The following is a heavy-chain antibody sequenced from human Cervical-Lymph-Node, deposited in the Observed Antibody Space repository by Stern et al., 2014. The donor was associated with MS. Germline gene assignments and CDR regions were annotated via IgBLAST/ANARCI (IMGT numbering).Heavy chain of an antibody. J-gene: IGHJ4*02. V-gene: IGHV1-69*06. Sequence: VQLVESGAEVKKPGSSVKVSCKASGGTFTTHPITWWRQAPGQGLEWMGGIIPFLDTANYAQKCQGRIKITADKSTGTTYMEISSLRSDDTAVFYCASSLVASGHWGQGTLVIVS. CDR1: GGTFTTHP. D-gene: IGHD2-8*02. CDR3: ASSLVASGH. CDR2: IIPFLDTA.